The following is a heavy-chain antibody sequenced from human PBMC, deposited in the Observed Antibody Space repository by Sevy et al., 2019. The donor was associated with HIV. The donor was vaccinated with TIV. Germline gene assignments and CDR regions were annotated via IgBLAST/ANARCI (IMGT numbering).Heavy chain of an antibody. CDR3: ARDYYDNRPGGFDP. J-gene: IGHJ5*02. CDR1: GDSISNYF. D-gene: IGHD3-22*01. CDR2: IYYSGST. Sequence: SETLSLTCTVSGDSISNYFWSWIRQPPGKELEWIGYIYYSGSTNYNPSLKSRVTISVDTSKNQFSLRLNSVTAADTAVYYCARDYYDNRPGGFDPWGQGTLVTVSS. V-gene: IGHV4-59*01.